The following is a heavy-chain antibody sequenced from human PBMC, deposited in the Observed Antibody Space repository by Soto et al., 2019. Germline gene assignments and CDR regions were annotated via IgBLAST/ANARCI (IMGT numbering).Heavy chain of an antibody. D-gene: IGHD6-13*01. V-gene: IGHV3-48*02. CDR2: INSGSTSI. CDR1: GFIFSTYS. CDR3: ARLYSTSTVSRGFDP. Sequence: EVQLVESGGGLVQPGGSLRLSCAASGFIFSTYSMNWVRQAPGKGLEWISFINSGSTSIYYADSVRGRFTISRENAAKSLVLQMNSLRDEDTAVYYFARLYSTSTVSRGFDPWGQGTLVTVSS. J-gene: IGHJ5*02.